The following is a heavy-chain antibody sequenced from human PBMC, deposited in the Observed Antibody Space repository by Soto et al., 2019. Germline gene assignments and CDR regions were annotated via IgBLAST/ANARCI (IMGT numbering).Heavy chain of an antibody. CDR3: ARDFAYFDS. Sequence: SETLSLTCNVSGYFVKNGYYWGWIRQPPGKGLEWIGSTYQGGATHRNPSLKSRVTMSIDTSKNQFSLELSSVTAADTAVYFCARDFAYFDSWGQGTLVTVSS. D-gene: IGHD3-3*01. J-gene: IGHJ4*02. V-gene: IGHV4-38-2*02. CDR1: GYFVKNGYY. CDR2: TYQGGAT.